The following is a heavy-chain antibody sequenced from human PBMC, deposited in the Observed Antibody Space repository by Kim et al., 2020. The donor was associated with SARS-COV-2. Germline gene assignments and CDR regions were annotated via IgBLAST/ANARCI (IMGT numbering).Heavy chain of an antibody. CDR1: GFTFSDSV. V-gene: IGHV3-73*01. CDR3: TRLPTYGGNSYYYYGMDV. J-gene: IGHJ6*02. Sequence: GGSLRLSCTASGFTFSDSVIHWVRQASGKGLEWIGRIRSKPNNYATAYAASLKGRFTISRDDSENTVFLQMNSLKTEDTAVYYCTRLPTYGGNSYYYYGMDVWGQGTTVTVSS. CDR2: IRSKPNNYAT. D-gene: IGHD4-17*01.